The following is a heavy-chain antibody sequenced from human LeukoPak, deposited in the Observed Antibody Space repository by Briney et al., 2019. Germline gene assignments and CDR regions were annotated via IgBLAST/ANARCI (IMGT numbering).Heavy chain of an antibody. V-gene: IGHV4-59*08. D-gene: IGHD3-10*01. CDR2: IYYSGST. CDR1: GGSISGYY. J-gene: IGHJ4*02. CDR3: ARGGPRPKYYD. Sequence: SETLSLTCTVSGGSISGYYWNWVRQPPGKGLEWIGYIYYSGSTYYNPSLKSRVTISVDTSKNQFSLKLSSVTAADTAVYYCARGGPRPKYYDWGQGTLVTVSS.